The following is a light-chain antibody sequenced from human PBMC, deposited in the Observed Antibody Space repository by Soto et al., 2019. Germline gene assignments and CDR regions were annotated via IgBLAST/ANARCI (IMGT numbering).Light chain of an antibody. Sequence: SYELTQPPSVSVSPGQTASITCSGDKLGEKYACWYQQKPGQSPVLVIYEDSKRPSGIPERFSGSNSGNTATLTISGTQAMDEADYHCQAWDSSTVVFGGGTKLTVL. CDR2: EDS. CDR3: QAWDSSTVV. J-gene: IGLJ2*01. V-gene: IGLV3-1*01. CDR1: KLGEKY.